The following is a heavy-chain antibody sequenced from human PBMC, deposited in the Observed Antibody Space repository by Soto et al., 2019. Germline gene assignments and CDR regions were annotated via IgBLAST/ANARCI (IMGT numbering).Heavy chain of an antibody. Sequence: PGESLKISCKGSGYSFTSYWIGWVRQMPGKGLEWMGIIYPGDSDTRYSPSFQGQVTISADKSISTAYLQWSSLKASDTAMYYCARHVLVPAARSNGMDVWGQGTTVTVSS. CDR3: ARHVLVPAARSNGMDV. V-gene: IGHV5-51*01. J-gene: IGHJ6*02. CDR1: GYSFTSYW. D-gene: IGHD2-2*01. CDR2: IYPGDSDT.